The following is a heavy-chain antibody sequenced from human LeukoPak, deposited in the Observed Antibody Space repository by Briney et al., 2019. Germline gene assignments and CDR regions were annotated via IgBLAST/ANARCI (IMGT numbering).Heavy chain of an antibody. CDR2: ISAYNNNT. CDR3: AREGHDTSGYYYPNWFDP. V-gene: IGHV1-18*01. J-gene: IGHJ5*02. Sequence: GASVKVSCKASGYTFTSYGISWVRQAPGQGLEWMGWISAYNNNTIYAQNLQGRLTMTTDTSTSTAYMELRSLRSDDTAMYYCAREGHDTSGYYYPNWFDPWGQGTLGAVSS. D-gene: IGHD3-22*01. CDR1: GYTFTSYG.